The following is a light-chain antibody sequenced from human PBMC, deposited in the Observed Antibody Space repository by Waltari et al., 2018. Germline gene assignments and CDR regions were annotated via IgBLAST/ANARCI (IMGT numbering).Light chain of an antibody. V-gene: IGKV1-17*01. CDR2: AAS. J-gene: IGKJ4*01. CDR3: LQQNTYPALT. Sequence: DIQTTQSPSSLAAAVRDRVTIICRASHGIRNDLGWCQPQPGKDPHLLIYAASSLQSGVPSRFSVSGSATEFTLPISSLQPEDFAPYYCLQQNTYPALTFGRGTPLEIK. CDR1: HGIRND.